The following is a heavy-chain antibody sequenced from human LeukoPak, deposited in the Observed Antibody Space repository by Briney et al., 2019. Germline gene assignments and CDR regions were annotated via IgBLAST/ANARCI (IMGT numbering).Heavy chain of an antibody. V-gene: IGHV1-69*13. CDR3: ARDRYYDGSGHYFESIY. CDR1: GGTFGSYA. CDR2: IIPILGTA. Sequence: SVKVSCKASGGTFGSYAVSWVRQAPGQGLEWMGGIIPILGTATYAQKFQGRVTITADESTSTAYMELSSLRSEDTAVYYCARDRYYDGSGHYFESIYWGQGTLVTVSS. J-gene: IGHJ4*02. D-gene: IGHD3-22*01.